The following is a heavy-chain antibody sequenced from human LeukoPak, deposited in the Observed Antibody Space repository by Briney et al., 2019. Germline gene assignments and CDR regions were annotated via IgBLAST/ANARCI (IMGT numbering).Heavy chain of an antibody. D-gene: IGHD1-14*01. V-gene: IGHV3-74*01. CDR1: GFTFSSYW. CDR3: ARVETGQWYFDL. J-gene: IGHJ2*01. CDR2: INPDGSRT. Sequence: GGSLRLSCAASGFTFSSYWMHWVRQAPGKGLVWASRINPDGSRTSYADSVKGRFTISRDNAKDTLYLQMNSLRAEDTAVYYCARVETGQWYFDLWGRGTLVTVSS.